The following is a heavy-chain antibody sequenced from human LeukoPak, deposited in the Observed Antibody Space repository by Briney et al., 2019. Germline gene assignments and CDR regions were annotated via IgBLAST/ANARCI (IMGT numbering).Heavy chain of an antibody. CDR1: GFIFSDFY. CDR2: ISPSSHDI. Sequence: GGSLRLSCAASGFIFSDFYMSWVRQAAGKGLEYIAYISPSSHDIIYADSVKGRFTISRDNAKNSLYLQMNSLRAEDTAVYYCARDDSVNYDILTGYSPLGPWGQGTLVTVSS. J-gene: IGHJ5*02. D-gene: IGHD3-9*01. V-gene: IGHV3-11*06. CDR3: ARDDSVNYDILTGYSPLGP.